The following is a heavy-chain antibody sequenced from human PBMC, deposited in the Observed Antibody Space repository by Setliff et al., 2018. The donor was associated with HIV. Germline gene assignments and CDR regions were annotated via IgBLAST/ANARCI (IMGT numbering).Heavy chain of an antibody. CDR2: INPNSGVA. V-gene: IGHV1-2*06. CDR1: GYTFTDYY. D-gene: IGHD6-19*01. Sequence: ASVKVSCKASGYTFTDYYLHWVRQAPGQGLEWMGRINPNSGVANIVQKFQGRVTLTRDTSISTAYMELSRLRSEDTAVYYCARGSCSGCYLSDYWGLGTLVTVSS. J-gene: IGHJ4*02. CDR3: ARGSCSGCYLSDY.